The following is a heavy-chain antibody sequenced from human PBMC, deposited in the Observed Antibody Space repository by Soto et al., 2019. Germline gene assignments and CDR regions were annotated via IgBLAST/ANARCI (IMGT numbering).Heavy chain of an antibody. V-gene: IGHV4-30-4*01. CDR2: IYYRGST. CDR1: GGSISSDTFF. Sequence: SETLSLTCTVSGGSISSDTFFWSWLRQPPGEGLEWIGYIYYRGSTYYNPSLESRLTLLVDTSKNQFSLKLRSVTAADTAVYYCARVAIACPSSSCYNHYYYSLDVWGQGTTVTVS. D-gene: IGHD2-2*02. CDR3: ARVAIACPSSSCYNHYYYSLDV. J-gene: IGHJ6*02.